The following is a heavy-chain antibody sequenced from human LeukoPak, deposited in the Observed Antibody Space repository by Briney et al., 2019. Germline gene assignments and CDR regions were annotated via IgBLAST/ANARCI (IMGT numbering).Heavy chain of an antibody. CDR2: INHSGST. J-gene: IGHJ5*02. CDR3: ARGRSSWYRNNNWFDP. D-gene: IGHD6-13*01. CDR1: GGSFSGYY. V-gene: IGHV4-34*01. Sequence: SETLSLTCAVHGGSFSGYYWSWIRQPPGKGLEWIGEINHSGSTNYNPSLKSRVTISVDTSKNQFSLKLSSVTAADTAVYYCARGRSSWYRNNNWFDPWGQGTLVTVSS.